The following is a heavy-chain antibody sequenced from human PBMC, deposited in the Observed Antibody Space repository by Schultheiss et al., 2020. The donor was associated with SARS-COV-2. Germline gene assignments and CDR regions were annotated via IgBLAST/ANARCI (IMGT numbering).Heavy chain of an antibody. Sequence: SETLSLTCTVSGGSISSSSYYWTWIRQHPGKGLEWIGYIYYSGSTYYNPSLKSRVTISVDTSKNQFSLKLSSVTAADTAVYYCARDTGGAYSWGQGTLVTVSS. J-gene: IGHJ4*02. CDR1: GGSISSSSYY. D-gene: IGHD2-8*02. CDR3: ARDTGGAYS. CDR2: IYYSGST. V-gene: IGHV4-31*03.